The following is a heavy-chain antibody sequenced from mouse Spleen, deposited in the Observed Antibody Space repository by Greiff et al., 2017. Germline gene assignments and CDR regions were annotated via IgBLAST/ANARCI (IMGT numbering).Heavy chain of an antibody. CDR2: ISSGGSYT. CDR3: ARLTGTGFDY. D-gene: IGHD4-1*01. V-gene: IGHV5-9-3*01. CDR1: GFTFSSYA. Sequence: EVQVVESGGGLVKPGGSLKLSCAASGFTFSSYAMSWVRQTPEKRLEWVATISSGGSYTYYPDSVKGRFTISRDNAKNTLYLQMSSLRSEDTAMYYCARLTGTGFDYWGQGTTLTVSS. J-gene: IGHJ2*01.